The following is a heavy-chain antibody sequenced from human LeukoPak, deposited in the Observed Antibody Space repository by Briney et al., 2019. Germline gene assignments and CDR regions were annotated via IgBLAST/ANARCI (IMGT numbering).Heavy chain of an antibody. V-gene: IGHV1-69*06. J-gene: IGHJ4*02. D-gene: IGHD2-15*01. CDR3: ARVPVVAAHSYYFDY. Sequence: GASVKVSCKASGGTFSSYAISWVRQAPGQGLEWMGGIIPIFGTANYAQKFQGRVTITADKSTSTAYMELSSLRSEDTAVYYCARVPVVAAHSYYFDYWGQGTLVTVSS. CDR1: GGTFSSYA. CDR2: IIPIFGTA.